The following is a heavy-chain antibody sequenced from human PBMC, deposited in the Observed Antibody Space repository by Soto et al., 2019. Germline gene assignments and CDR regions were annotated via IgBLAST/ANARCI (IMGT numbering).Heavy chain of an antibody. CDR2: ISGSGGST. D-gene: IGHD3-10*01. Sequence: EVQLLESGGGLVQPGGSLRLSCAASGFTFSNYAMSWVRQAPGKGLEWVSGISGSGGSTYYADSVKGRFTISRDNSKNTLYLQMNSLRAEDTGVYYCAKAPITMVRGVIDYWGQGTLVTVSS. CDR1: GFTFSNYA. J-gene: IGHJ4*02. CDR3: AKAPITMVRGVIDY. V-gene: IGHV3-23*01.